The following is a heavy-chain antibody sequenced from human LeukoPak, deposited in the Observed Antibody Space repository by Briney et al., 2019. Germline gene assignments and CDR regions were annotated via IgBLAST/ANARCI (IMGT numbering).Heavy chain of an antibody. CDR2: ISGSGGST. D-gene: IGHD2-21*02. CDR1: GFTFSSYA. V-gene: IGHV3-23*01. Sequence: GGSLRLSCAASGFTFSSYAMSWVRQAPGKGLERVSAISGSGGSTYHADSVKGRFTISRDNSKNTLYLQMNSLRAEDTAVYYCARWPVGDYYYYYGMDVWGQGTTVTVSS. J-gene: IGHJ6*02. CDR3: ARWPVGDYYYYYGMDV.